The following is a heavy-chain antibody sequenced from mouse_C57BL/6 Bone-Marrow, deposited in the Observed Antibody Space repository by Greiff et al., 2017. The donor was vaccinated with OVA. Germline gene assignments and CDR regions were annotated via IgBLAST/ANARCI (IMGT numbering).Heavy chain of an antibody. CDR3: AREYYYGSSDVF. CDR2: IHPNSGST. D-gene: IGHD1-1*01. J-gene: IGHJ3*01. CDR1: GYTFTSYW. V-gene: IGHV1-64*01. Sequence: VQLQQPGAELVKPGASVKLSCKASGYTFTSYWMHWVKQRPGQGLEWIGMIHPNSGSTNYNEKFKSKATLTVDKSSSTAYMQLSSLTSEDSAVYYCAREYYYGSSDVFWGQGTLVTVSA.